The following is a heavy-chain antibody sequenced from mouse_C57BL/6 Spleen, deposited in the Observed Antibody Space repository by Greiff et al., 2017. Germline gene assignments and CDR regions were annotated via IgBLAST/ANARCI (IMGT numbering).Heavy chain of an antibody. CDR1: GYTFTSYW. CDR2: IDPSDSYT. D-gene: IGHD1-1*01. Sequence: QVQLKQPGAELVKPGASVKLSCKASGYTFTSYWMQWVKQRPGQGLEWIGEIDPSDSYTNYNQKFKGKATLTVDTSSSTAYMQLSSLTSEDSAVYYCANYGSSPAWFAYWGQGTLVTVSA. V-gene: IGHV1-50*01. CDR3: ANYGSSPAWFAY. J-gene: IGHJ3*01.